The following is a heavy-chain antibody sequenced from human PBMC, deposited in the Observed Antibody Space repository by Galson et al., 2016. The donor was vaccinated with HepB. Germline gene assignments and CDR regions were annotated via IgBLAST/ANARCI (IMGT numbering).Heavy chain of an antibody. CDR3: ARDRYCDSIGCYYFDY. D-gene: IGHD2-2*01. CDR1: GFAFSTSW. Sequence: SLRLSCAVSGFAFSTSWMTWVRQAPGKGLEYLANIKKDGSETHYADSVRGRFTISRDNAKNSLFLQMNTLRAEDTALYYCARDRYCDSIGCYYFDYWGQGTLVTVSS. V-gene: IGHV3-7*01. J-gene: IGHJ4*02. CDR2: IKKDGSET.